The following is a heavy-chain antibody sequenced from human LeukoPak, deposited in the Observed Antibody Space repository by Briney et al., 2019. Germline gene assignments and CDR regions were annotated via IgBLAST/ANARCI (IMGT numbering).Heavy chain of an antibody. J-gene: IGHJ3*02. CDR2: IYTSGST. V-gene: IGHV4-4*07. Sequence: SETLSLTCTVSGGSISSYYWSWIRQPARKGLEWIGRIYTSGSTNYNPSLKSRVTMSVDTSKNQFSLKLSSVTAADTAVYFCARGPYSYDSSGAFDIWGQGTMVTVSS. CDR3: ARGPYSYDSSGAFDI. CDR1: GGSISSYY. D-gene: IGHD3-22*01.